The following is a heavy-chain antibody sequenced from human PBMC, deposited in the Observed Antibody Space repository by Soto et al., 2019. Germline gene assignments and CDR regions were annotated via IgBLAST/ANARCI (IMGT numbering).Heavy chain of an antibody. D-gene: IGHD3-10*01. V-gene: IGHV4-59*01. J-gene: IGHJ4*02. Sequence: QVQLQESGPGLVKPSETLSLTCTVSGGSISSYYWSCIRQPPGKGLEWIGYIYYSGSTNYTSSIKSGVTISVDTSKNQCALELSSVTAADTAVHYCAGVPTGYYYAAGGKGTLVTVSS. CDR3: AGVPTGYYYAA. CDR1: GGSISSYY. CDR2: IYYSGST.